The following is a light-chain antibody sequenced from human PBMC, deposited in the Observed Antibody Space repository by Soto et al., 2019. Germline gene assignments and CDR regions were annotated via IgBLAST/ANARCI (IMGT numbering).Light chain of an antibody. J-gene: IGKJ1*01. CDR2: DAS. V-gene: IGKV1-5*01. CDR3: QQYNSYST. Sequence: NKSPSTLSESVGDRVTNTCRASQSISSWLAWYQQKPGKAPKLLIYDASGFESGVPSRFSGSGSGTEFTLTISSLQPDDFATYYCQQYNSYSTFGQGTKVHIK. CDR1: QSISSW.